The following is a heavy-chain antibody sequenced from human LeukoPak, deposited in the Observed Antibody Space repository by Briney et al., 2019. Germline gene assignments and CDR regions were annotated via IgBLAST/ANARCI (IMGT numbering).Heavy chain of an antibody. D-gene: IGHD5-12*01. CDR1: GFTFSSYA. Sequence: RAGGSLRLSCAASGFTFSSYAMSWVRQAPGKGLEWVSAISGSGGSTYYADSVKGRFTISRDNSKNTLYLQMNGLRAEDTAVYYCAKVVAGIVATMLFDYWGRGTLVTVSS. CDR2: ISGSGGST. V-gene: IGHV3-23*01. CDR3: AKVVAGIVATMLFDY. J-gene: IGHJ4*02.